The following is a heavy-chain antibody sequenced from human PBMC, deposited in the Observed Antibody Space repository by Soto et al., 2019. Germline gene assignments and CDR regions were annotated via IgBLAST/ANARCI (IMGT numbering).Heavy chain of an antibody. CDR3: ARVRGYCSSTSCYDFPGGYYYYYMDV. V-gene: IGHV3-21*01. CDR1: GFTFSSYS. D-gene: IGHD2-2*01. CDR2: ISSSSSYI. Sequence: GGSLRLSCAASGFTFSSYSMNWVRQAPGKGLEWVSSISSSSSYIYYADSVKGRFTISRANAKNSLYLQMNSLRAEDTAVYYCARVRGYCSSTSCYDFPGGYYYYYMDVWGKGTTVTVSS. J-gene: IGHJ6*03.